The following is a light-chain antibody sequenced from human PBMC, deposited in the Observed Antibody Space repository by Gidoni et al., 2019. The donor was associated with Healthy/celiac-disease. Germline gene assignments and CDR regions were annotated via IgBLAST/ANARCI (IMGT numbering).Light chain of an antibody. CDR3: QQYGSSPYT. CDR2: GAS. Sequence: EIVLTQSPGTLSLSPGERATLSCRASQSVSSSYIAWYQQKPGQAPRLLIYGASRRATGIPDRLSGSGSGTDFTLTISRLEPEDFAVYYCQQYGSSPYTFGQGTKLEIK. CDR1: QSVSSSY. V-gene: IGKV3-20*01. J-gene: IGKJ2*01.